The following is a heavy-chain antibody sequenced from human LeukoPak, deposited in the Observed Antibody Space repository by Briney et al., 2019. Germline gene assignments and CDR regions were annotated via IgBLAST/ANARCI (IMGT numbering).Heavy chain of an antibody. J-gene: IGHJ5*02. D-gene: IGHD1-26*01. Sequence: SETLSLTCSVSGGSISSYYWSWIRQPPGKGLEWIGYIYTSGSTNYNPSLKSRVTISVDTSKNQFSLKLSSVTAADTAVYYCARSGSYSFWFDPWGQGTLVTVSS. CDR1: GGSISSYY. V-gene: IGHV4-4*08. CDR2: IYTSGST. CDR3: ARSGSYSFWFDP.